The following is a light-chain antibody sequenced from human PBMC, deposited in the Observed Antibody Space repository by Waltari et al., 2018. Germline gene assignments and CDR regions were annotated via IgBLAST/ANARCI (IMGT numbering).Light chain of an antibody. J-gene: IGKJ3*01. CDR3: QQYYDTPGVT. V-gene: IGKV1-NL1*01. CDR2: DAS. CDR1: QGIRNY. Sequence: DLQMTQSPSSLSASVGDRVNITCRASQGIRNYLAWYQHKPGKAPILLIYDASRLESGVPSRFSGIGSGTDYTLTINNLQPEDFATYYCQQYYDTPGVTFGPGTTVDIK.